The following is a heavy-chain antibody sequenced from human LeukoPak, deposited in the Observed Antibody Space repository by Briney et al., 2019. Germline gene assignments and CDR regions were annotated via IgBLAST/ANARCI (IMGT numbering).Heavy chain of an antibody. Sequence: ASVKVSCKASGYTFTSYGISWVRQAPGQGLEWMGWINPNSGGTNYAQKFQGRVTMTRDTSISTAYMELSRLRSDDTAVYYCARGSRPVCNLLTGKRCFDYWGQGTLVTVSS. J-gene: IGHJ4*02. D-gene: IGHD3-9*01. CDR2: INPNSGGT. CDR1: GYTFTSYG. CDR3: ARGSRPVCNLLTGKRCFDY. V-gene: IGHV1-2*02.